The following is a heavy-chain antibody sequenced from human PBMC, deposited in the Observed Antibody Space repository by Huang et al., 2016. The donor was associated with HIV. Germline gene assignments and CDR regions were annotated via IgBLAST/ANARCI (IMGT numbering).Heavy chain of an antibody. J-gene: IGHJ3*02. V-gene: IGHV3-15*01. Sequence: EVQLVESGGGLVKPGGSLRLSCAASGLTFSNAWVSWVRQAPGKGLEGVGRINSKTEGGTTDYAAPVKGRFTISRDDSKNTLYLQMNSLKTEDTAVYYCTTESESSGWTMDHDAFDIWGQGTMVTVSS. CDR2: INSKTEGGTT. CDR3: TTESESSGWTMDHDAFDI. CDR1: GLTFSNAW. D-gene: IGHD6-19*01.